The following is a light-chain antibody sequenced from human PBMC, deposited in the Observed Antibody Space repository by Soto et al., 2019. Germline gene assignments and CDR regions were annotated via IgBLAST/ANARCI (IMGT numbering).Light chain of an antibody. J-gene: IGLJ2*01. CDR1: SSDVGGYDY. CDR2: AVS. CDR3: SSYTTIGAPHVI. V-gene: IGLV2-14*01. Sequence: QSALTQPASVSGSPGQSITISCTGTSSDVGGYDYVSWYQQHPGKAPKLMISAVSNRPSGVSNRFSGSKSANTASLTISGLQAEDEAEYYCSSYTTIGAPHVIFGGGTKLTVL.